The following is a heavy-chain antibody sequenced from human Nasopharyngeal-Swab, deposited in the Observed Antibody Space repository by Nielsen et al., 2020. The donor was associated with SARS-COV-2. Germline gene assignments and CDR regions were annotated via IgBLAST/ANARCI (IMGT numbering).Heavy chain of an antibody. D-gene: IGHD2-2*03. J-gene: IGHJ4*02. V-gene: IGHV3-30*04. CDR3: ARGTLRLDIVVVPAVYFDY. Sequence: WIPQPPGKGLEWVAVISYDGSSKYYADSVKGRFTISRDNSKNTLYLQMNSLRAEDTAVYYCARGTLRLDIVVVPAVYFDYWGQGTLVTVSS. CDR2: ISYDGSSK.